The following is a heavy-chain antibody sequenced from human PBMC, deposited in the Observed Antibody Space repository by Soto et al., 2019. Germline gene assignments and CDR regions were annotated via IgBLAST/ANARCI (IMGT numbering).Heavy chain of an antibody. CDR3: VRGVPTHYGVDV. V-gene: IGHV3-74*01. J-gene: IGHJ6*04. Sequence: EVQLVESGGGLVQPGGSLRLSCEASGFTFSSYWMHWVRQVPGKGLVWVSRIKTGGSSTNYAYSVKGRFTISRDNAEKTVYLQMNRLRVEYTAVYYCVRGVPTHYGVDVWGRGTTGTVSS. CDR2: IKTGGSST. D-gene: IGHD3-10*01. CDR1: GFTFSSYW.